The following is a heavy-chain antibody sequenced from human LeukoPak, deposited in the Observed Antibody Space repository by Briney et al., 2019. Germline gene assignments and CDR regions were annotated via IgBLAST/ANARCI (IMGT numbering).Heavy chain of an antibody. CDR1: GGSIRSGDHY. CDR3: ARRGISQGYYMDV. CDR2: IYYSGST. Sequence: SETLSLTCNVSGGSIRSGDHYWGWIRQPPGKGLEWIGRIYYSGSTYYNPSLKSRVTLSVDTSKNHFSLKLISVTAADTAVYYCARRGISQGYYMDVWGKGTTVTISS. D-gene: IGHD2-21*01. J-gene: IGHJ6*03. V-gene: IGHV4-39*02.